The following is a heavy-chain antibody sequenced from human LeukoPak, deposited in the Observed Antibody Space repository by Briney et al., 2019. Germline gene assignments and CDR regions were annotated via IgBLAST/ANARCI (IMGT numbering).Heavy chain of an antibody. CDR2: KNPNSGNT. V-gene: IGHV1-8*03. CDR3: ARGRGSLRRLLYYFDY. D-gene: IGHD2-15*01. CDR1: RYTFTSYD. J-gene: IGHJ4*02. Sequence: ASVKVSCKASRYTFTSYDIDWVRQATGQGLEWMGWKNPNSGNTGYAQKFQGRVTITRNTSISTAYMELSSPRSEDTAVYYCARGRGSLRRLLYYFDYWGQGTLVTVSS.